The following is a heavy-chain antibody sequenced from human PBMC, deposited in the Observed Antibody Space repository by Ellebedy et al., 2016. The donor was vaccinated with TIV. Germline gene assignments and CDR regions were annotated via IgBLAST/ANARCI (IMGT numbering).Heavy chain of an antibody. CDR3: AREELWFGDLGGMDV. CDR2: INPNSGGT. J-gene: IGHJ6*02. Sequence: AASVKVSCKASGYTFTGYYMHWVRQAPGQGLEWMGWINPNSGGTNYAQKFQGRVTMTRDTSISTAYMELSRLRSDDAAVYYCAREELWFGDLGGMDVWGQGTTVTVSS. D-gene: IGHD3-10*01. CDR1: GYTFTGYY. V-gene: IGHV1-2*02.